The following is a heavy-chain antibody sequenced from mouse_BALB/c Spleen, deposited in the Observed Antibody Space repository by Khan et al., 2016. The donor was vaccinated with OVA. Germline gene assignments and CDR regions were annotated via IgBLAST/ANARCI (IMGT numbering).Heavy chain of an antibody. CDR2: INPTSGYT. Sequence: QVQLQQSGAEQAKPGASVKMSCKTSGYTFSSYWMHWVKQRPGQGLEWIGYINPTSGYTDYNEKFEDKATLSADKSSSTAYMQLTSLTSEDSAVYYCARDRIDYWGQGTTLTVSS. CDR1: GYTFSSYW. CDR3: ARDRIDY. V-gene: IGHV1-7*01. J-gene: IGHJ2*01.